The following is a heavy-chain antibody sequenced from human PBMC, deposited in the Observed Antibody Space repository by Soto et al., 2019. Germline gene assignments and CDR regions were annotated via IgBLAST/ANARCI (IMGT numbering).Heavy chain of an antibody. CDR1: GASIRSGGYF. Sequence: QVQLQESGPGLVKPSQTLSLACCVSGASIRSGGYFWSWIRQLPGKGLEWIGYIHYSGSTYSNPSLKSRVVMSMDTSKNDFSLKLNSVTAADTAVFYCARGFVETAMAFDYWGQGALVTVSS. CDR3: ARGFVETAMAFDY. CDR2: IHYSGST. D-gene: IGHD5-18*01. V-gene: IGHV4-31*03. J-gene: IGHJ4*02.